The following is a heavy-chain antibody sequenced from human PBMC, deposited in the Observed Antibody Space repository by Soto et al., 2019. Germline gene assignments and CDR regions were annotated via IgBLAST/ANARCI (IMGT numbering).Heavy chain of an antibody. CDR3: AKASHTYRIAVAGTLFAP. V-gene: IGHV3-30*18. Sequence: PGGSLRLSCAGSGFTFSSYGMHWVRQAPGKGLEWVAVISYDGSNKYYADSVKGRFTISRDNSKNTLYLQMNSLRAEDTAVYYCAKASHTYRIAVAGTLFAPPAQRTLVPVSS. CDR1: GFTFSSYG. CDR2: ISYDGSNK. J-gene: IGHJ5*02. D-gene: IGHD6-19*01.